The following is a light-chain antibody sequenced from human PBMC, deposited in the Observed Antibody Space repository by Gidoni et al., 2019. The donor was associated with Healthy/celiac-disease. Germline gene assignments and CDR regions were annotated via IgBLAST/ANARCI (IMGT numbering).Light chain of an antibody. CDR2: GAS. CDR1: QSVSSN. Sequence: EIVMTQSPATLPVSPGERATLSCRASQSVSSNLAWYQQKPGQAPRLLIYGASTRATGTPARFSGSGSGTEFTLTISSLQSEDFAVYYCQQYNNWPLAFXQXTKLEIK. V-gene: IGKV3-15*01. CDR3: QQYNNWPLA. J-gene: IGKJ2*01.